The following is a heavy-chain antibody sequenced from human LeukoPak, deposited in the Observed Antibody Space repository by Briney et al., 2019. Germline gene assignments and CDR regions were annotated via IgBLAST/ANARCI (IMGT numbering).Heavy chain of an antibody. Sequence: GGSLRLSCAASGFTFSSYAMSWVRQAPGKGLEWVSAISGSGSSTYYADSVKGRFTISRDNSKNTLYLQMNSLRAEDTAVYYCAKGYRSWYYFDYWGQGTLVTVSS. CDR3: AKGYRSWYYFDY. V-gene: IGHV3-23*01. J-gene: IGHJ4*02. CDR2: ISGSGSST. D-gene: IGHD6-13*01. CDR1: GFTFSSYA.